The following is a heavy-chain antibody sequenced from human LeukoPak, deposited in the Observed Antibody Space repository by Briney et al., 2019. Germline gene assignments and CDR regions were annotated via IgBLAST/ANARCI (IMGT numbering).Heavy chain of an antibody. Sequence: SETLSLTCAVSGVSFSGYYWSWIRQPPGKGPEWIGGISHSGSTSYNPSLKSRVTISLDTSKNQFSLRLNFVTAADTAVYYCTRTSLGVPLEVWGQGNLVTVSS. CDR1: GVSFSGYY. J-gene: IGHJ4*02. D-gene: IGHD3-16*01. CDR2: ISHSGST. CDR3: TRTSLGVPLEV. V-gene: IGHV4-34*01.